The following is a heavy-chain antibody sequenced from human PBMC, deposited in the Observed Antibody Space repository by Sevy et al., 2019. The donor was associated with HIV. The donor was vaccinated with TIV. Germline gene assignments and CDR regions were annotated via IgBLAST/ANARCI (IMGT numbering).Heavy chain of an antibody. Sequence: GGSLRLSCAASGFTFSSYAMSWVRKAPGKGLEWVSAISGSGGGTYYADTVKGRFTISRDNSKNTLYLQMNSLRAEDTAVYYCAKDRELATITLGAFDIWGQGTMVTVSS. CDR2: ISGSGGGT. J-gene: IGHJ3*02. D-gene: IGHD5-12*01. V-gene: IGHV3-23*01. CDR3: AKDRELATITLGAFDI. CDR1: GFTFSSYA.